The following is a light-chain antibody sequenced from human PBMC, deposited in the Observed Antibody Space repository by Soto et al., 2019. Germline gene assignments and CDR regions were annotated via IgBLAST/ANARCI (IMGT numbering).Light chain of an antibody. CDR2: DES. CDR3: PKRSNWTWT. Sequence: EIVLTQSPATLSLSPGERATLSCRASQSVSSYLAWYQQKTGQAPRILIYDESNRATGIPDRLSGSGSGTDFTLTISRLEPEDFAVYYGPKRSNWTWTCGQGTKVEI. J-gene: IGKJ1*01. V-gene: IGKV3-11*01. CDR1: QSVSSY.